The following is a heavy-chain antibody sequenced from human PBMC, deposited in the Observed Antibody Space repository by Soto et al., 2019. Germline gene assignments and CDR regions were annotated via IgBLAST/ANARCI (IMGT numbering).Heavy chain of an antibody. Sequence: EVQLLESGGGLVQPGGSLRLSCAASGFTFSSYAMSWVRQAPGKGLEWVSAISGSGGSTYYADSVKGRFTISRDNXKNTLYLQMNSLRAEDTAVYYCAKDITMVRGVINYWGQGTLVTVSS. V-gene: IGHV3-23*01. CDR2: ISGSGGST. D-gene: IGHD3-10*01. J-gene: IGHJ4*02. CDR3: AKDITMVRGVINY. CDR1: GFTFSSYA.